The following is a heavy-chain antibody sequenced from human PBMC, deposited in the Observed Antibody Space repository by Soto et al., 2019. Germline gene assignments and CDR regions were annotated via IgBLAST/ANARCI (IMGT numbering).Heavy chain of an antibody. J-gene: IGHJ6*03. D-gene: IGHD3-3*01. CDR2: IYYSGST. CDR1: GGSISSYY. Sequence: ETLSLTCTVSGGSISSYYWSWIRQPPGKGLEWIGYIYYSGSTNYNPSLKSRVTISVDTSKNQFSLKLSSVTAADTAVYYCARTYYDFWSGYPRTNDGYYYMDVWGKGTSVTVS. CDR3: ARTYYDFWSGYPRTNDGYYYMDV. V-gene: IGHV4-59*01.